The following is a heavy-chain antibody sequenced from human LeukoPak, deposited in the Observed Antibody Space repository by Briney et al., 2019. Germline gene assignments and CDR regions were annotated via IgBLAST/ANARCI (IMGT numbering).Heavy chain of an antibody. J-gene: IGHJ5*02. CDR2: IYNSGSA. CDR1: GGSISSYY. V-gene: IGHV4-4*07. Sequence: SETLSLTCTVSGGSISSYYWSWIRQPAGKGLEWIGRIYNSGSATYNPSLKSRVTMSVDTSKNQFSLKLSSVTAADTAVYYCARDSGTTGEVKFDPWGQGTLVTVSS. D-gene: IGHD3-10*01. CDR3: ARDSGTTGEVKFDP.